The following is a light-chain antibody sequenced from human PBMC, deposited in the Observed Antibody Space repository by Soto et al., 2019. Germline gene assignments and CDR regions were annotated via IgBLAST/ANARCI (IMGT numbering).Light chain of an antibody. CDR1: YTVSNNY. V-gene: IGKV3-20*01. CDR3: QQYGRSPRT. J-gene: IGKJ1*01. CDR2: DAS. Sequence: EIVLTQSPGTLSLSPGERATLSCRASYTVSNNYLAWYQQKPGQAPRLLIYDASGRATGIPDRFSGSGSGTDFTLTISRLEPEDFAVYFCQQYGRSPRTFGQGTKVDIK.